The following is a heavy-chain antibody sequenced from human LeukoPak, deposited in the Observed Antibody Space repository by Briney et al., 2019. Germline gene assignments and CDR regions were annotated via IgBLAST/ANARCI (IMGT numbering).Heavy chain of an antibody. CDR2: INPNGGGT. CDR3: ARVRQTGAESDS. V-gene: IGHV1-2*02. J-gene: IGHJ4*02. CDR1: GYTFTGYY. D-gene: IGHD2-8*02. Sequence: GASVKVSCKASGYTFTGYYMYWVRQAPGQGLEWMGWINPNGGGTSYAQKFQDRATMTRDTSINTAYMELTRLTSDDTAVYYCARVRQTGAESDSWGQGTLVTVSS.